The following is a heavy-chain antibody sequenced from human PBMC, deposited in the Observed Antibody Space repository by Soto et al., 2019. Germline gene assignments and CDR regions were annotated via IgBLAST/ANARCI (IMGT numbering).Heavy chain of an antibody. V-gene: IGHV2-26*01. D-gene: IGHD1-7*01. CDR1: GFSLSNARMG. CDR3: ARIKAATGTTYYYYGMDV. J-gene: IGHJ6*02. CDR2: IFSNDEK. Sequence: QVTLKESGPVLVKPTETLTLTCTVSGFSLSNARMGVSWIRQPPGKALEWLAHIFSNDEKSYSTSLKSRLTISKDTSKSQVVLTMTNMDPVDTATYYGARIKAATGTTYYYYGMDVWGQGTTVTVSS.